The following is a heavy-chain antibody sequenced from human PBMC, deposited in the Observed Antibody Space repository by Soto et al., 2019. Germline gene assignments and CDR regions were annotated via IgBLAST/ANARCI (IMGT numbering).Heavy chain of an antibody. CDR1: GFTFSNYA. J-gene: IGHJ4*02. CDR2: ITPTGVT. V-gene: IGHV3-23*01. Sequence: EMQLLESGGGLVQPGGSLRLFCAASGFTFSNYAMTWVGQAPGEGLEWVSTITPTGVTYYGDTVKGRFTISRDNSKSTLFLQMNSLRAEDTAIYYCARTDKFNSQSSGWANRFDCWGQGTLVTVSS. D-gene: IGHD6-19*01. CDR3: ARTDKFNSQSSGWANRFDC.